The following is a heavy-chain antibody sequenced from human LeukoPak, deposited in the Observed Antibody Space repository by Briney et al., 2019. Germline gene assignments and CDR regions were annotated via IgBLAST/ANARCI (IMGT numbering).Heavy chain of an antibody. J-gene: IGHJ4*02. D-gene: IGHD2-2*01. CDR2: INHSGST. Sequence: TSSETLSLTCAVYGGSFSGYYWSWIRQPPGKGLEWIGEINHSGSTNYNPSLKSRVTISVDTSKNQFSLKLSSVTAADKAVYYCARGGGVVVPAAMPIDYWGQGTLVTVSS. CDR1: GGSFSGYY. V-gene: IGHV4-34*01. CDR3: ARGGGVVVPAAMPIDY.